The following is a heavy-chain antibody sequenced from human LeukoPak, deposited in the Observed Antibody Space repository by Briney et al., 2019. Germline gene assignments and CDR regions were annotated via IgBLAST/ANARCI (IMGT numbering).Heavy chain of an antibody. CDR3: ARGQSRYFDWYLGFFDY. CDR1: GFTFSSYG. V-gene: IGHV3-30*03. D-gene: IGHD3-9*01. Sequence: GGSLRLSCAASGFTFSSYGMHWVRQAPGKGLEWVAVISYDGSNKYYADSVKGRFTISRDNAKNSLYLQMNSLRADDTAVYYCARGQSRYFDWYLGFFDYWGQGTLVTVSS. CDR2: ISYDGSNK. J-gene: IGHJ4*02.